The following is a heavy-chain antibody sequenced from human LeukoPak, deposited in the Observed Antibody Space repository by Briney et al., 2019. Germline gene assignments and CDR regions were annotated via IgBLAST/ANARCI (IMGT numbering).Heavy chain of an antibody. J-gene: IGHJ3*02. Sequence: SETLSLTCTVSGGSLSSYYWSWIRQPPGKGLEWIGYIYYSGSTNYNPSLKSRVTISVDTSKNQFSLKLSSVTAADTAVYYCARHRATYYYGSGSYPYDAFDIWGQGTMVTVSS. CDR1: GGSLSSYY. V-gene: IGHV4-59*08. CDR3: ARHRATYYYGSGSYPYDAFDI. D-gene: IGHD3-10*01. CDR2: IYYSGST.